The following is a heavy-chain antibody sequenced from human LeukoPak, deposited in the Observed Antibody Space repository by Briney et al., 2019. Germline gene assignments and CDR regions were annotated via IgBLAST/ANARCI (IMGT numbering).Heavy chain of an antibody. CDR3: ARVKGYYGSGSYSLYYYYYMDV. Sequence: SETLSLTCAVYGGSFSGYYWSWIRQPPGKGLEWIGEINHSGSTNYNPSLKSRVTISIDTSKNQFSLKLSSVTAADTAVYYCARVKGYYGSGSYSLYYYYYMDVWGKGTTVTVSS. CDR1: GGSFSGYY. CDR2: INHSGST. V-gene: IGHV4-34*01. D-gene: IGHD3-10*01. J-gene: IGHJ6*03.